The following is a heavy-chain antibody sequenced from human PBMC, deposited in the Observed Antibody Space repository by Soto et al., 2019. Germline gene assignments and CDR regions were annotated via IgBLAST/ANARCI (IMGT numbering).Heavy chain of an antibody. V-gene: IGHV4-59*08. D-gene: IGHD5-12*01. Sequence: PSETLSLTCAVSRGSISSYYWSWIRQPPGKGLEWIGYIYYSGSTNYHPSLKSRVTISVDTSKNQFSLRLSSVTAADTAVYYCARYGSGGYDQGGYFDYWGQGTLVTVSS. CDR3: ARYGSGGYDQGGYFDY. CDR1: RGSISSYY. J-gene: IGHJ4*02. CDR2: IYYSGST.